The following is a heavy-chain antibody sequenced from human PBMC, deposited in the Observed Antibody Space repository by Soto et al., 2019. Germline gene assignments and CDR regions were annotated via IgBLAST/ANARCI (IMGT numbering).Heavy chain of an antibody. V-gene: IGHV1-18*01. Sequence: APVKVSCKASGYTLTTHGISWVRQAPGQGLEWLGWINTHNGNTNYAQNLQGRVIMTADTSTSTAYMELRSLRSDDTAIYYCTREGSAPYYYYGMDAWGQGTTVTVS. CDR2: INTHNGNT. CDR1: GYTLTTHG. J-gene: IGHJ6*02. D-gene: IGHD3-10*01. CDR3: TREGSAPYYYYGMDA.